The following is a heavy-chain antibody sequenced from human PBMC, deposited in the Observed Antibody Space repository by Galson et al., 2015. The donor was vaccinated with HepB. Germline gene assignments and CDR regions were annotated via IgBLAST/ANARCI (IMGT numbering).Heavy chain of an antibody. Sequence: TLSLTCTVSGGSISSGGYYWSWIRQHPGKGLEWIGYIYYSGSTYYNPSLKSPVTISVDTSKNQFSLKLSSVTAADTAVYYCARVFPRLDTAMVTGWFDPWGQGTLVTVPS. CDR3: ARVFPRLDTAMVTGWFDP. V-gene: IGHV4-31*01. CDR1: GGSISSGGYY. J-gene: IGHJ5*02. CDR2: IYYSGST. D-gene: IGHD5-18*01.